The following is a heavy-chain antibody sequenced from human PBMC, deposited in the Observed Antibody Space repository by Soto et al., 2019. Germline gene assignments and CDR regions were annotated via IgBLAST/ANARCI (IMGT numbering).Heavy chain of an antibody. D-gene: IGHD3-22*01. CDR1: GFTFSSYG. CDR3: AKDDAKNDSSCYYPTIWDAFDI. CDR2: ISYDGSNK. J-gene: IGHJ3*02. Sequence: QVQLVESGGGVVQPGRSLRLSCAASGFTFSSYGMHWVRQAPGKGLEWVAVISYDGSNKYYADSVKGRFTIYRDNSKNTLYLQMNSLRAEDTAVYYCAKDDAKNDSSCYYPTIWDAFDIWGQGTMVTVSS. V-gene: IGHV3-30*18.